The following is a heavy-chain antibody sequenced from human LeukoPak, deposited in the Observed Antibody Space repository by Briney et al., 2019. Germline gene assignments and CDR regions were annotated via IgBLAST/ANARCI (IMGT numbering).Heavy chain of an antibody. CDR2: IYYSGST. D-gene: IGHD6-19*01. J-gene: IGHJ3*02. Sequence: PSETLSLTCAVYGGSFSGYYWSWIRQPPGKGLEWIGYIYYSGSTNYNPSLKSRVTISADTSKNQFSLKLSSVIAADTAVYYCARVKAVAGTMGAFDIWGQGTMVTVSS. CDR1: GGSFSGYY. CDR3: ARVKAVAGTMGAFDI. V-gene: IGHV4-59*01.